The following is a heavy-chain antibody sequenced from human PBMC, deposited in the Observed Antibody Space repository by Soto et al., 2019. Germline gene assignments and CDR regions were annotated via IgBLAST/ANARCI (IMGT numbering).Heavy chain of an antibody. J-gene: IGHJ6*02. V-gene: IGHV3-21*01. Sequence: GGSLRLSCAASGFTFSSYSMNWVRQAPGKGLEWVSSISSSSSYIYYSDSVKGRFTISRDNAKNSLYLQMNSLRAEDAAVYYCARVLTIFGAVYPRYYSYYGMDVWGQGTTVTVSS. CDR2: ISSSSSYI. D-gene: IGHD3-3*01. CDR1: GFTFSSYS. CDR3: ARVLTIFGAVYPRYYSYYGMDV.